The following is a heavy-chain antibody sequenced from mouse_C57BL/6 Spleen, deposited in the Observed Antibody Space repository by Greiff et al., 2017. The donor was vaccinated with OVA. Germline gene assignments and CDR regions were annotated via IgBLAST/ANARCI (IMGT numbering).Heavy chain of an antibody. CDR3: ARPPYYYGAFDY. CDR2: ISSGSSTI. D-gene: IGHD1-1*01. Sequence: DVHLVESGGGLVKPGGSLKLSCAASGFTFSDYGMHWVRQAPEKGLEWVAYISSGSSTIYYADTVKGRFTISRDNAKNTLFLQMTSLRSEDTAMYYCARPPYYYGAFDYWGQGTTLTVSS. CDR1: GFTFSDYG. J-gene: IGHJ2*01. V-gene: IGHV5-17*01.